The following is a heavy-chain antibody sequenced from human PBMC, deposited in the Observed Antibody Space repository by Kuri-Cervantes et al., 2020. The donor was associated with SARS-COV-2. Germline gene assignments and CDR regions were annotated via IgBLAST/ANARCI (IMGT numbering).Heavy chain of an antibody. J-gene: IGHJ2*01. CDR2: ISYDGSNK. V-gene: IGHV3-30*18. CDR3: AKDRPDIADWYFDL. Sequence: GESLKISCTSSGFTFSSYGMHWVRQAPGKGLEWVAVISYDGSNKYYADSVKGRFTISRDNSKNTLYLQMNSLRAEDTAVYYCAKDRPDIADWYFDLWGRGTLVTVSS. CDR1: GFTFSSYG. D-gene: IGHD2-15*01.